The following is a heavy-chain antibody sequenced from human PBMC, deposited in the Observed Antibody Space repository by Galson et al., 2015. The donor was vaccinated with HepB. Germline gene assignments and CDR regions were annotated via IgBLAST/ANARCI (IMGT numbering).Heavy chain of an antibody. D-gene: IGHD3-16*02. Sequence: SETLSLTCAVSGYSISSGYYWGWIRQPPGKGLEWIGSIYHSGSTYYNPSLKSRVTISVDTSKNQFSLKLSSVTAADTAVYYCARLETGYYDYVWGSYRHTRFDYWGQGTLVTVSS. V-gene: IGHV4-38-2*01. CDR1: GYSISSGYY. CDR3: ARLETGYYDYVWGSYRHTRFDY. CDR2: IYHSGST. J-gene: IGHJ4*02.